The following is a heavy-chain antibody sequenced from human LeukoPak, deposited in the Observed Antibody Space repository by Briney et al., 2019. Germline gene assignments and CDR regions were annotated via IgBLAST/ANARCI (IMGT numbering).Heavy chain of an antibody. Sequence: PGGPLRLSCAASGFTFSSYAMQWVRQAPDKRLEYVSGMGGSGANTHYADSVKGRFTMSRDNSRDTLYLQMGSLRPEDTAVYYCARDGKAKNDYWGQGTLVTVST. CDR3: ARDGKAKNDY. D-gene: IGHD1-26*01. CDR1: GFTFSSYA. J-gene: IGHJ4*02. CDR2: MGGSGANT. V-gene: IGHV3-64*02.